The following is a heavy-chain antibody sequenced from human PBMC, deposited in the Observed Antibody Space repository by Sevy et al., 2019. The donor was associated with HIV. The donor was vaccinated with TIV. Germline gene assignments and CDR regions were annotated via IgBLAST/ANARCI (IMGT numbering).Heavy chain of an antibody. CDR2: AYHTGST. D-gene: IGHD3-22*01. J-gene: IGHJ4*02. CDR3: AREPYFFDKSGYYWDY. Sequence: SETLSLTCAVSGVSVSSDTYYWSWIRQPPGKGLEWIGYAYHTGSTNYSPSFKSRVTISVDTSKNQFSLRLFSVAAADTAMYYCAREPYFFDKSGYYWDYWGQGALVTVSS. V-gene: IGHV4-61*01. CDR1: GVSVSSDTYY.